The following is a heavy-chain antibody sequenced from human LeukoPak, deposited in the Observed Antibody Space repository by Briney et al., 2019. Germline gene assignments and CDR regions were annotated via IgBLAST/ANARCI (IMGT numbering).Heavy chain of an antibody. D-gene: IGHD1-26*01. CDR1: GFTFSSYS. CDR3: ARDLPDGSYSAGFDY. V-gene: IGHV3-21*01. CDR2: ISSSSSYI. Sequence: GGSLRLSCAASGFTFSSYSMNWVRPAPGKGLEWVSSISSSSSYIYYADSVKGRFTISRDNAKNSLYLQMNSLRAEDTAVYYCARDLPDGSYSAGFDYWGQGTLVTVSS. J-gene: IGHJ4*02.